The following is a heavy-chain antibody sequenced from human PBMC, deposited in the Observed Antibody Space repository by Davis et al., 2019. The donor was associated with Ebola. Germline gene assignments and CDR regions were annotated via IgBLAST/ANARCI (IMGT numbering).Heavy chain of an antibody. J-gene: IGHJ5*02. D-gene: IGHD4-11*01. CDR2: IYYSGST. V-gene: IGHV4-59*08. CDR3: ARVLTTVTTGWFDP. CDR1: GGSISSYY. Sequence: SETLSLTCTVSGGSISSYYWSWIRQPPGKGLEWIGYIYYSGSTNYNPSLKSRVTISVDTAQNQFSLMLSSVTAADTAVYYCARVLTTVTTGWFDPWGQGTLVTVSS.